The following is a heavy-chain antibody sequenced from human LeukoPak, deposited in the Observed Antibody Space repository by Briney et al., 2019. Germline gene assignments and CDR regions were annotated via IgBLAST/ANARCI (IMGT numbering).Heavy chain of an antibody. Sequence: GGSLRLSCTASKFTFSHYGMQWVRQAPGKGLEWVAVISSDGSIKVYADSVKGRFTLSRDNAKNSLYLQMNSLRGEDTAVYYCARDGVVVAGTRRAFDIWGQGSMVTVSS. J-gene: IGHJ3*02. D-gene: IGHD6-19*01. CDR1: KFTFSHYG. V-gene: IGHV3-30*03. CDR3: ARDGVVVAGTRRAFDI. CDR2: ISSDGSIK.